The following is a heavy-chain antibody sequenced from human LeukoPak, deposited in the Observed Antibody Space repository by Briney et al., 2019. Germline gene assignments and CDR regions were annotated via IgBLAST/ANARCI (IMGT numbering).Heavy chain of an antibody. D-gene: IGHD4-4*01. J-gene: IGHJ4*02. CDR1: GYRFTNYW. CDR2: IYPSDSDI. CDR3: ARAGTSNYRFFDS. Sequence: GESLQISCKASGYRFTNYWIGWVRQMPGKGLEWMGIIYPSDSDIRYSPSFQGQVTISADKSINTAYLQWSSLKASDTAIYYCARAGTSNYRFFDSWGQGTLVTVSS. V-gene: IGHV5-51*01.